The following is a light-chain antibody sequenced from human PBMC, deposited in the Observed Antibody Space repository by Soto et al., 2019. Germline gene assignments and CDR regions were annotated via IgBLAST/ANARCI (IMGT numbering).Light chain of an antibody. V-gene: IGKV1-8*01. CDR2: AAS. J-gene: IGKJ1*01. CDR1: QGISSY. Sequence: AIRITQSPSSFSASTGDRVTITCRASQGISSYSAWYQQKPGKAPKLLIYAASTLQSGVPSRFSGSGSGTDFTLTISCLQSEDFATYYCQQYYSYPWTFGQGTKVDIK. CDR3: QQYYSYPWT.